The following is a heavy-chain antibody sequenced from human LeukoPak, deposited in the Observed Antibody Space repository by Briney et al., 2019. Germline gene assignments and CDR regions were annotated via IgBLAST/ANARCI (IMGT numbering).Heavy chain of an antibody. CDR1: GFTFSNAW. V-gene: IGHV3-15*01. CDR3: TTVDTAYVFDY. J-gene: IGHJ4*02. Sequence: SGGSLRLSCAASGFTFSNAWMSWVRQAPGKGLEWVGRIKSKTDGATTDCAAPVKGRFTISRDDSKNTLYLQMNSLKTEDTAVYYCTTVDTAYVFDYWGQGTLVTVSS. CDR2: IKSKTDGATT. D-gene: IGHD5-18*01.